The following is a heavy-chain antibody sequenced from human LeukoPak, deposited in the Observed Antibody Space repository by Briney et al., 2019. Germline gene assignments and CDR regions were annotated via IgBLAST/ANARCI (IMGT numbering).Heavy chain of an antibody. V-gene: IGHV4-4*07. D-gene: IGHD3-10*01. CDR1: GGSISSYY. CDR3: ARRDYYGSGSYSY. Sequence: SETLSLTCTVSGGSISSYYWSWLRQPAGKGLEWIGRIYISGSTNYNPSLKSRVTMSVDTSKNQFSLKLSSVTAADTAVYYCARRDYYGSGSYSYWGQGTLVTVSS. J-gene: IGHJ4*02. CDR2: IYISGST.